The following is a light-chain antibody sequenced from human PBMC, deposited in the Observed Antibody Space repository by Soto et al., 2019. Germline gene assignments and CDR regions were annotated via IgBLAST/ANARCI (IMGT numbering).Light chain of an antibody. Sequence: TQVPSTLSPAMGDGVALTIRASQSISSWLAWYQQKPGKAPNPLIYDASSLKSGVPGRFSGSGPVTEFTRTISSLQPDYFANYYCQQYNTYSPFAQGTRLEIK. J-gene: IGKJ5*01. CDR3: QQYNTYSP. V-gene: IGKV1-5*01. CDR1: QSISSW. CDR2: DAS.